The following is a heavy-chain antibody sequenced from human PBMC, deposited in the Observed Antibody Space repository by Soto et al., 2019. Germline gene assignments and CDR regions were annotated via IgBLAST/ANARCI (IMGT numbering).Heavy chain of an antibody. CDR2: ISGSGGST. Sequence: GGSLRLSCAASGFTFSSYAMSWVRQAPGKGLEWVSAISGSGGSTYYADSVNDRFTISRDNTKNTLYLQMNSLRAEDTAVYYCAKDSPYDSSGYYLPYFDSWGQGTLVTVSS. V-gene: IGHV3-23*01. D-gene: IGHD3-22*01. J-gene: IGHJ4*02. CDR3: AKDSPYDSSGYYLPYFDS. CDR1: GFTFSSYA.